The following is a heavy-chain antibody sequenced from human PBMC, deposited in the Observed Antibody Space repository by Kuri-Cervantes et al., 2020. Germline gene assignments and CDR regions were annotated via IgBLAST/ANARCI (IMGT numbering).Heavy chain of an antibody. D-gene: IGHD2-2*01. V-gene: IGHV1-2*04. J-gene: IGHJ6*03. CDR1: GYTFTGYY. CDR3: ARDRGYCSSTSCPYYYYYYMDV. CDR2: INPNSGGT. Sequence: ASVKVSCKASGYTFTGYYMHWVRQAPGQGLEWMGWINPNSGGTNYAQKFQGWVTMTRDTSISTAYMELSRLRSDDTAVYYCARDRGYCSSTSCPYYYYYYMDVWGKGTTVTVSS.